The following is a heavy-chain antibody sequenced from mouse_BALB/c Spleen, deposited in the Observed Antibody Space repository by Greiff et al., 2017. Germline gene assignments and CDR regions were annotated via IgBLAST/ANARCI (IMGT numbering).Heavy chain of an antibody. CDR2: IDPENGDT. V-gene: IGHV14-4*02. CDR1: GFNIKDYY. CDR3: NANGYPYYFDY. Sequence: VQLQQSGAELVRSGASVKLSCTASGFNIKDYYMHWVKQRPEQGLEWIGWIDPENGDTEYAPKFQGKATMTADTSSNTAYLQLSSLTSEDTAVYYCNANGYPYYFDYWGQGTTLTVSS. J-gene: IGHJ2*01. D-gene: IGHD2-2*01.